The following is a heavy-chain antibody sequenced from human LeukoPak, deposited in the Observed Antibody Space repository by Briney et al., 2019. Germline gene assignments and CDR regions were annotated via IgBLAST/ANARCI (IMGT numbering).Heavy chain of an antibody. Sequence: PGGSLRLSCAASGFTFSNYGMHWVRQAPGKGLEWVSSISSSSSYIYYADSVKGRFTISRDNAKNSLYLQMNSLRAEDTAVYYCARREDGWNAFDIWGQGTMVTVSS. V-gene: IGHV3-21*01. J-gene: IGHJ3*02. CDR1: GFTFSNYG. CDR3: ARREDGWNAFDI. CDR2: ISSSSSYI. D-gene: IGHD5-24*01.